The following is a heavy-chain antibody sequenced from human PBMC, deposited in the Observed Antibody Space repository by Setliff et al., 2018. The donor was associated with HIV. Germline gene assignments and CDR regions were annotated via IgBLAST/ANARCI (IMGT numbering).Heavy chain of an antibody. CDR2: INAGNGNT. J-gene: IGHJ3*02. CDR3: AREGQWLDMGDAFDI. V-gene: IGHV1-3*01. Sequence: ASVKVSCKASGYTFTSFAMHWVRQAPGQRLEWMGWINAGNGNTKYSQKFQGRVTITRDISASTAYMELSGLRSEDTAVYYCAREGQWLDMGDAFDIWSQGTMVTFSS. CDR1: GYTFTSFA. D-gene: IGHD6-19*01.